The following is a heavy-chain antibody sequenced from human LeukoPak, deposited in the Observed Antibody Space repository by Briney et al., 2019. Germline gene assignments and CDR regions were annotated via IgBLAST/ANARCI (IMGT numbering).Heavy chain of an antibody. CDR2: IYPGDSDT. D-gene: IGHD1-1*01. V-gene: IGHV5-51*01. J-gene: IGHJ6*03. Sequence: GESLKISCKGSGYSFTSYWIGWVRQLPGKGLEWMGIIYPGDSDTRYSPSFQGQVTISADKSISPAYLQWSSRKASDTAMYYCASLTRYPYYYYMDVWGKGTTVTVSS. CDR3: ASLTRYPYYYYMDV. CDR1: GYSFTSYW.